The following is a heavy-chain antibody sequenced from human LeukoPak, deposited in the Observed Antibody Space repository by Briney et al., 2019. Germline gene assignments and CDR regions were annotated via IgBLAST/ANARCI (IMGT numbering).Heavy chain of an antibody. Sequence: GGSLRLSCAASGFTFSSYAMSWVRQAPGKGLEWVSAISGSGGSTYYADSVRGRFAISRDNSKNTLYLQMNSLRAEDTAVYYCAKDLYGDYVYYFDYWGQGTLVTVSS. V-gene: IGHV3-23*01. CDR1: GFTFSSYA. D-gene: IGHD4-17*01. CDR2: ISGSGGST. CDR3: AKDLYGDYVYYFDY. J-gene: IGHJ4*02.